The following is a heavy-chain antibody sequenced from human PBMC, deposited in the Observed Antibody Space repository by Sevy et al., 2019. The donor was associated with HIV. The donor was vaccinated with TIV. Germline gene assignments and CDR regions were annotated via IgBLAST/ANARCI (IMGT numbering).Heavy chain of an antibody. Sequence: GGSLRLSCAASGFTFSSYWMSWVRQAPGKGLEWVANIKQDGSEKYYVDSVKGRFTISRDNAKNSLYLQMNSLRAEDTAVYYCAREHDYSNGIYYGMDVRGQGTTVTVSS. V-gene: IGHV3-7*01. CDR1: GFTFSSYW. CDR3: AREHDYSNGIYYGMDV. D-gene: IGHD4-4*01. CDR2: IKQDGSEK. J-gene: IGHJ6*02.